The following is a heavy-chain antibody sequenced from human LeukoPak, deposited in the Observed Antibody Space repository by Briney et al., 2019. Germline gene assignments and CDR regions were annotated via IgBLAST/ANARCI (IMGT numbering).Heavy chain of an antibody. V-gene: IGHV4-34*01. CDR2: INHSGST. CDR3: ARGYGSRMVRGDIIMAFDI. D-gene: IGHD3-10*01. J-gene: IGHJ3*02. CDR1: GGSFSGYY. Sequence: SETLSLTCAVYGGSFSGYYWSWIRQPPGKGLEWIGEINHSGSTNYNPSLKSRVTVSVDTSKNQFSLKLSSVTAADTAVYYCARGYGSRMVRGDIIMAFDIWGQGTMVTVSS.